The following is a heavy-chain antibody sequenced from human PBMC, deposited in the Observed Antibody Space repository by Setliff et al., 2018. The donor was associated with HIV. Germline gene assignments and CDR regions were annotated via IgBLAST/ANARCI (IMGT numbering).Heavy chain of an antibody. V-gene: IGHV4-59*08. D-gene: IGHD2-21*02. CDR1: GGSISSYY. CDR3: ARITVVTPFPFDY. CDR2: IYYSGST. J-gene: IGHJ4*02. Sequence: PSETLSLTCTVSGGSISSYYWSWIRQPPGKGLEWIGYIYYSGSTYYNPSLKSRVTISVDTSKNQFSLKLSSVTAADTAVYYCARITVVTPFPFDYWGQGTLVTVSS.